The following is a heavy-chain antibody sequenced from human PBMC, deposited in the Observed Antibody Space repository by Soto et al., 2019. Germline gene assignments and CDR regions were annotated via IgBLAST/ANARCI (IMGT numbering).Heavy chain of an antibody. CDR1: GFTFSSYG. J-gene: IGHJ4*02. D-gene: IGHD2-15*01. CDR3: AKELSSVVTNPYYFDY. V-gene: IGHV3-30*18. CDR2: ISYDGSNK. Sequence: PGGSLRLSCAASGFTFSSYGMHWVRQAPGKGLEWVAVISYDGSNKYYADSVKGRFTISRDNSKSTLYLQMNSLRAEDTAVYYCAKELSSVVTNPYYFDYWGQGTLVTVSS.